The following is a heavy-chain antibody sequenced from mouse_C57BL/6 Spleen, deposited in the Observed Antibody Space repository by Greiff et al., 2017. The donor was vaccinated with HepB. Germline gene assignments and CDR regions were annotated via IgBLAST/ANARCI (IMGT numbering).Heavy chain of an antibody. D-gene: IGHD1-1*01. CDR2: INPNNGGT. Sequence: VQLQQSGPELVKPGASVKIPCKASGYTFTDYNMDWVKQSHGKSLEWIGDINPNNGGTIYNQKFKGKATLTVDKSSSTAYMELRSLTSEDTAVYYCARENAVVDYWYFDVWGTGTTVTVSS. CDR1: GYTFTDYN. CDR3: ARENAVVDYWYFDV. V-gene: IGHV1-18*01. J-gene: IGHJ1*03.